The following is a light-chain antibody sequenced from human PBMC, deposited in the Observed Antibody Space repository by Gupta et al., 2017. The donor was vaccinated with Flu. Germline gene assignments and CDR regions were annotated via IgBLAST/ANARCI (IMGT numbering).Light chain of an antibody. J-gene: IGKJ4*01. CDR2: VVS. V-gene: IGKV2D-29*01. Sequence: DLQKEGQHPQLLLYVVSTRFSGVPDRTSGSGSGTDFTLKISWVEAEDVGIYYCLQSIHFPFTFGRGTKV. CDR3: LQSIHFPFT.